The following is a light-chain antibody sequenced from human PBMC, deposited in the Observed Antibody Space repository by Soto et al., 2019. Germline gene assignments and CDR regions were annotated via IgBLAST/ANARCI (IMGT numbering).Light chain of an antibody. CDR3: LQDYNYPYT. V-gene: IGKV1-6*01. Sequence: ALQMTQSPSSLSASVGDRVTITCRASQGIRNDLGWYQQKPGKAPKLLIYAASSLQSGVPSRFSGSGSGTDFTLTNSSLQPEDFATYYCLQDYNYPYTFGQGTKLEIK. CDR1: QGIRND. J-gene: IGKJ2*01. CDR2: AAS.